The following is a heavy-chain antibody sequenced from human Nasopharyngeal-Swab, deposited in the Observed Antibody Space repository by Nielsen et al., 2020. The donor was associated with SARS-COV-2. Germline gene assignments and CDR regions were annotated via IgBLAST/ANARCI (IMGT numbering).Heavy chain of an antibody. CDR1: GFTFSSYA. Sequence: GGSLRLSCAASGFTFSSYAMSWVRQAPGKGLEWVSVIYSGGSSTYYADSVKGRFTISRDNSKNTLYLQMNSLRAEDTAVYYCAKSKAVAGYYDYWGQGTLVTVSS. CDR3: AKSKAVAGYYDY. CDR2: IYSGGSST. V-gene: IGHV3-23*03. D-gene: IGHD6-19*01. J-gene: IGHJ4*02.